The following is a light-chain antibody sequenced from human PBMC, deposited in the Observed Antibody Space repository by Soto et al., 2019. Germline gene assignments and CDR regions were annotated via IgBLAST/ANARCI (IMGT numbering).Light chain of an antibody. CDR3: QQYHTFWT. CDR2: DVS. J-gene: IGKJ1*01. V-gene: IGKV1-5*01. Sequence: DIQMTQSPSTLSGSVGDRVTITCRASPTINNWLAWYQQKPGKAPELLIYDVSTLKSGVPSRFSGSGSGTEFTLTISSLQPDDSATYYCQQYHTFWTFGQGTKVDIK. CDR1: PTINNW.